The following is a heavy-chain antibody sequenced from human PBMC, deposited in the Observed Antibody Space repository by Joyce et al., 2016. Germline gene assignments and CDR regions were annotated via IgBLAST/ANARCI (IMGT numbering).Heavy chain of an antibody. D-gene: IGHD3-10*01. V-gene: IGHV1-46*01. CDR1: GYTITSYY. J-gene: IGHJ5*02. CDR2: INPSRGTT. CDR3: ARDRGNYYGSTGWFDP. Sequence: QVQLVQSGAEVKKPGASVKVSCKASGYTITSYYIHWVRQAPGQGLEWLGLINPSRGTTTFAQKFQGRVTMTRDKSTSTVYMELSRLRSEDTAVYYCARDRGNYYGSTGWFDPWGQGTLVTVSA.